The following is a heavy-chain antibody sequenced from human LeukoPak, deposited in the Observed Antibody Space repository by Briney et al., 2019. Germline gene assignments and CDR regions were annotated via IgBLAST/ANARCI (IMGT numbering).Heavy chain of an antibody. CDR3: ASTGATNGMDV. J-gene: IGHJ6*02. Sequence: GGSLRLSCAASGFTFSDYYMSWIRQALGEGLEWVSYISSSGSTIYYADSVKGRFTISRDNAKNSLYLQMNSLRAEDTAVYYCASTGATNGMDVWGQGTTVTVSS. V-gene: IGHV3-11*01. D-gene: IGHD1-26*01. CDR2: ISSSGSTI. CDR1: GFTFSDYY.